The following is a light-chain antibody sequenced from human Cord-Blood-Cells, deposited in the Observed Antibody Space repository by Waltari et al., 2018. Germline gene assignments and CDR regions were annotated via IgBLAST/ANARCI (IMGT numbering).Light chain of an antibody. V-gene: IGLV1-47*01. J-gene: IGLJ1*01. CDR1: RSNIGSNY. CDR2: RNN. Sequence: QSVLTQPPSASGTPGPRVTISCSGSRSNIGSNYVYWYQQLPGTAPKLLIYRNNQRPSGVPDRFSGSKSGTSASLAISGLRSEDEADYYCAAWDDSLSGLYVFGTGTKVTVL. CDR3: AAWDDSLSGLYV.